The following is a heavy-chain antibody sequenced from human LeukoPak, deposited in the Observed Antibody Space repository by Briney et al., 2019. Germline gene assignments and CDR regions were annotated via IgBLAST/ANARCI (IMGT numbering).Heavy chain of an antibody. CDR2: ISGSGGST. Sequence: GGSLRLSCAASGFTFSSYAMSWVRQAPGKGLEWVSAISGSGGSTYYADSVKGRFTISRDNAKNILYLQMSSLSAEDTGVYYCARDGSGFYLYYYMDVWGRGTPVTVSS. J-gene: IGHJ6*03. CDR3: ARDGSGFYLYYYMDV. CDR1: GFTFSSYA. D-gene: IGHD6-25*01. V-gene: IGHV3-23*01.